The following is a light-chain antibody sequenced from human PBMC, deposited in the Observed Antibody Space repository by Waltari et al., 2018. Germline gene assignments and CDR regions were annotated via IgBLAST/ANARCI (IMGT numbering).Light chain of an antibody. CDR2: RNN. V-gene: IGLV1-47*01. CDR3: AAWDDSLSAWV. CDR1: SSNIGSNY. Sequence: QSVLTQPPSASGPPGQRVTISCSGSSSNIGSNYVYWYQQLPGTAPNLLIYRNNQRPSGVPDRFSGSKSGTSASLAISGLRSEDEADYYCAAWDDSLSAWVFGGGTKLTVL. J-gene: IGLJ3*02.